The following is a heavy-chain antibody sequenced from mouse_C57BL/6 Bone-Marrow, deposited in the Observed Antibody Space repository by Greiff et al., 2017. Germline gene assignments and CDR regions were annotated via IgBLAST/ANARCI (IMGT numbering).Heavy chain of an antibody. V-gene: IGHV1-19*01. Sequence: VQLQQSGPVLVKPGASVKMSCKASGYTFTDYYMNWVKQSHGKSLEWIGVINPYNGGTSYNQKFKGKATLTVDTSSSTAYMELNSLTSEDSAVYYCASNYSNYFDYWGQGTTLTVSS. CDR1: GYTFTDYY. J-gene: IGHJ2*01. CDR3: ASNYSNYFDY. CDR2: INPYNGGT. D-gene: IGHD2-5*01.